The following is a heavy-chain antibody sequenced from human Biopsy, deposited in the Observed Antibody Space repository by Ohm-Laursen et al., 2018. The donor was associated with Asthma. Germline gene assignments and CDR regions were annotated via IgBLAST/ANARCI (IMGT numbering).Heavy chain of an antibody. D-gene: IGHD3-22*01. CDR2: IYSGGGT. CDR1: GFTVSTNG. V-gene: IGHV3-53*01. J-gene: IGHJ4*02. Sequence: SLRLSCTASGFTVSTNGMSWVRQPPGKGLEWVSVIYSGGGTYYADSVQGRVTISRGNSKNTLSLQMNSLRAEDTAVYYCARGDSSNWSHYYFDYWGQGTLVTVSS. CDR3: ARGDSSNWSHYYFDY.